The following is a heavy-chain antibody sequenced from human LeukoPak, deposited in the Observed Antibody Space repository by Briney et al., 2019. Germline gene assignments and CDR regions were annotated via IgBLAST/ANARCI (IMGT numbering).Heavy chain of an antibody. Sequence: QAGGSLRLSCAASGFTFSSYAMHWVRQAPGKGLEWVAVISYDGSNKYYADSVKGRFTISRDNSKNTLYLQMNSLRAEDTAVYYCAREGTAMAMTFDYWGQGTLVTVSS. J-gene: IGHJ4*02. D-gene: IGHD5-18*01. CDR1: GFTFSSYA. CDR3: AREGTAMAMTFDY. CDR2: ISYDGSNK. V-gene: IGHV3-30-3*01.